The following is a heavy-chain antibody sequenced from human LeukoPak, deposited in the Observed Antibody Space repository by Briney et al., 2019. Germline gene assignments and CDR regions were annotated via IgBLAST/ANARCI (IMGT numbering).Heavy chain of an antibody. J-gene: IGHJ6*03. CDR3: ARDRDSSSWFYYYYYYMDV. CDR1: GFTFSSYE. V-gene: IGHV3-48*03. D-gene: IGHD6-13*01. Sequence: GGSLRLSCAASGFTFSSYEMNWVRQAPGKGLEWVSYISSSGSTIYYADSVKGRFTISRDNAKNSLYLQMNSLRAEDTAVYYCARDRDSSSWFYYYYYYMDVWGKGTTVTVSS. CDR2: ISSSGSTI.